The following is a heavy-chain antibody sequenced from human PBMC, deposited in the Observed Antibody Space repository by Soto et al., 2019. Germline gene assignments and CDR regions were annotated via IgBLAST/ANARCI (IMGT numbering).Heavy chain of an antibody. CDR1: GGSISSGDCS. V-gene: IGHV4-30-2*01. CDR2: IYHSGSH. D-gene: IGHD6-19*01. Sequence: PWETLSLTCAVSGGSISSGDCSWSWIRQPTGQGLEWIGYIYHSGSHYHTPSLKSRVTISVDRSKYQFSLKLSSVTAADTAVYYCARVGWGDAFDIWGQGTMVTISS. J-gene: IGHJ3*02. CDR3: ARVGWGDAFDI.